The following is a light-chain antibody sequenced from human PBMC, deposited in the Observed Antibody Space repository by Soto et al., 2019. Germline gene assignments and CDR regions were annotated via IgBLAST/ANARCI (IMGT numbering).Light chain of an antibody. J-gene: IGKJ1*01. V-gene: IGKV3-20*01. CDR2: GAS. Sequence: EIVLTQSPGTLSLSPRERATLSCRASQSVSNAYLAWYQHKVGQSPRLLIYGASNRAPGIPDRFSGSGSGTDFTLTISRLEPEDFAVYYCQQYAASPRTFGQGTHVEVK. CDR1: QSVSNAY. CDR3: QQYAASPRT.